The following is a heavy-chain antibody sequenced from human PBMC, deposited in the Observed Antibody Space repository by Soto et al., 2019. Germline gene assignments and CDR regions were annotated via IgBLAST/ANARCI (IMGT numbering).Heavy chain of an antibody. CDR2: ISYDGSNK. D-gene: IGHD3-22*01. CDR1: GFTFSSYG. Sequence: HPGGSLRLSCAASGFTFSSYGMHWVRQAPGKGLEWVAVISYDGSNKYYADSVKGRFTISRDNSKNTLYLQMNSLRAEDTAVYYCAKLPNADSSGYFDAFDIWGQGTMVTVSS. V-gene: IGHV3-30*18. J-gene: IGHJ3*02. CDR3: AKLPNADSSGYFDAFDI.